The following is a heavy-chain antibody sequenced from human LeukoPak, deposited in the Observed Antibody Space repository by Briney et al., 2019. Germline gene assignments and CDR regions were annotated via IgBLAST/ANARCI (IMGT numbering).Heavy chain of an antibody. CDR1: GYSISSGYY. Sequence: SETLSLTWTVSGYSISSGYYWSWIRQPPGKGLEWIGYIYYSGSTYYNPSLKSRVTISVDTSKNQFSLKLSSVTAADTAVYYCARDTGYSYGTDFWGQGTLVTVSS. J-gene: IGHJ4*02. D-gene: IGHD5-18*01. V-gene: IGHV4-31*02. CDR2: IYYSGST. CDR3: ARDTGYSYGTDF.